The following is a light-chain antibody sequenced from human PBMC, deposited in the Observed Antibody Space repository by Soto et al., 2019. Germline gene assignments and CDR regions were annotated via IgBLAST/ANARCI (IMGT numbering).Light chain of an antibody. CDR3: SSYTSSTTYV. CDR1: SSDVGGYNY. V-gene: IGLV2-14*01. Sequence: QSVLTQPASVSGSPGQSITISCTGTSSDVGGYNYVSWYQQHPDKAPKLMIYEVSNRPSGVSNRFSGSKSGNTASLTISGLQAEDEADYYCSSYTSSTTYVFRTATTATVL. CDR2: EVS. J-gene: IGLJ1*01.